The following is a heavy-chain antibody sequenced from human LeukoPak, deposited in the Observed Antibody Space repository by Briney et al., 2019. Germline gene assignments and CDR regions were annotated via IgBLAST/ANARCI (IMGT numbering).Heavy chain of an antibody. Sequence: GGSLRLSCAASGFTFRDHYIDWVRQPPGKGLEWVSSIFPSGGEIHYADSVRGRFTISRDNSKSTLSLQMNSLRAEDTAIYYCATYRQVLLPFESWGQGTLVTVSS. J-gene: IGHJ4*02. D-gene: IGHD2-8*02. CDR2: IFPSGGEI. CDR3: ATYRQVLLPFES. V-gene: IGHV3-23*01. CDR1: GFTFRDHY.